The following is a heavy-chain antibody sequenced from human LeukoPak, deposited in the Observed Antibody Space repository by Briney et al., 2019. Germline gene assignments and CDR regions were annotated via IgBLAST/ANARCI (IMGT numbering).Heavy chain of an antibody. J-gene: IGHJ5*02. V-gene: IGHV4-59*01. D-gene: IGHD3-10*01. CDR3: ARAGGNRFDP. CDR1: GGSLSNYY. CDR2: IYYSGST. Sequence: SETLSLACTVSGGSLSNYYWSWIRQYPGQGLEWIGYIYYSGSTTYNPSLKSRVNISVDASKNQFSLKRTSVTAADTAVYYCARAGGNRFDPWGQGILVTVSS.